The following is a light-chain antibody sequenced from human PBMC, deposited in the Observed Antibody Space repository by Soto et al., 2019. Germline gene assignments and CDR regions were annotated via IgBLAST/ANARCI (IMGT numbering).Light chain of an antibody. CDR1: SSDIGSYNL. CDR2: EAT. Sequence: QSALTQPASVSGSPGQSITISCTGTSSDIGSYNLVSWYQQHPGKAPILMIYEATKRPSGVSNRFSGSKSGNTASLTISGLQAEDEADYYCCLYASSSTFIFGGGTKLTVL. CDR3: CLYASSSTFI. J-gene: IGLJ2*01. V-gene: IGLV2-23*02.